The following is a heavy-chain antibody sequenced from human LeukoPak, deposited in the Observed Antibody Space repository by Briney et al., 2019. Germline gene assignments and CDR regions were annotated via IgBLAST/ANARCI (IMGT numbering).Heavy chain of an antibody. CDR1: GFTFSTYA. V-gene: IGHV3-23*01. J-gene: IGHJ4*02. Sequence: GGSLRLSCAASGFTFSTYALTWVRQAPGKGLEWVSTIGGSGGVTYYADSVKGRFTISRDNAKNSLYLQMNSLRAEDTAVYYCARNYYGSGSYFDYWGQGTLVTVSS. CDR3: ARNYYGSGSYFDY. D-gene: IGHD3-10*01. CDR2: IGGSGGVT.